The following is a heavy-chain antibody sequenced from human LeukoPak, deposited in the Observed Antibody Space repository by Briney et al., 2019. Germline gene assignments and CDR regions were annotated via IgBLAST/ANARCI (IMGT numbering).Heavy chain of an antibody. Sequence: ASVKVSCKASGYTFTSYAMHWVRQAPGQRLEWMGWINVGNGNTKYSQEFQGRVTISRDTSASTAYMELSSLRSDDTAVYYCARGAYRSGSGSPRPQGYWGQGTLVTVSS. CDR2: INVGNGNT. CDR3: ARGAYRSGSGSPRPQGY. CDR1: GYTFTSYA. V-gene: IGHV1-3*01. D-gene: IGHD1-26*01. J-gene: IGHJ4*02.